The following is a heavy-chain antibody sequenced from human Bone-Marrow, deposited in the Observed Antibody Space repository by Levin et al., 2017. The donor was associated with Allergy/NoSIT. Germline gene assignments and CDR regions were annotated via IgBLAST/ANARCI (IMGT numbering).Heavy chain of an antibody. CDR2: INPKSGGT. D-gene: IGHD3-10*01. J-gene: IGHJ4*02. Sequence: PLASVKVSCKASGYTLTAYYIHWVRQAPGQGLEWMGWINPKSGGTKYAQKLQGRVTMTRDTSISTVYMEVSRLKSDDTAVYYCARDQAIYGSGSPDYWGQGTLVTVSA. CDR3: ARDQAIYGSGSPDY. V-gene: IGHV1-2*02. CDR1: GYTLTAYY.